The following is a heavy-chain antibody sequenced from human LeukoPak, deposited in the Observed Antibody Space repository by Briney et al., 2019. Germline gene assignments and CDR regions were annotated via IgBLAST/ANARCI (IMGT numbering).Heavy chain of an antibody. CDR1: GFTFSSYT. CDR2: ISTSGTTI. V-gene: IGHV3-48*04. D-gene: IGHD3-10*01. J-gene: IGHJ4*02. Sequence: GGSLRLSCAASGFTFSSYTMNWVRQAPGKGLEWVSYISTSGTTIYYADSVKGRFTISRDNAKNSLYLQMNSLRAEDTAVYYCARGLGLWSGELLGYWGQGTLVTVSS. CDR3: ARGLGLWSGELLGY.